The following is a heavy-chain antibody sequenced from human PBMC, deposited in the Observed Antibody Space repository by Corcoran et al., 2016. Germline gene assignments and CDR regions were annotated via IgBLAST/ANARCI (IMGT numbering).Heavy chain of an antibody. Sequence: QQQQWGAGLCKSSETLSLTCAVYGGSLRGYYWSWIRQPPGKGREWIGEINHSGSTNYNPSLKSRVTISVDTAKNQFSLKMSSVTAADTAVYYCERGAIKAGRAARKAFDIWGQGTMVTVSS. CDR3: ERGAIKAGRAARKAFDI. V-gene: IGHV4-34*01. D-gene: IGHD6-13*01. CDR2: INHSGST. J-gene: IGHJ3*02. CDR1: GGSLRGYY.